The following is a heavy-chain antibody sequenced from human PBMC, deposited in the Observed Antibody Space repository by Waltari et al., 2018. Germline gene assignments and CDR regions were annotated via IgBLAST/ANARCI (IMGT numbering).Heavy chain of an antibody. CDR2: FSTSGKT. J-gene: IGHJ6*03. Sequence: QVQLQESGPGLVKPSETLYLNCTVSGGSISDYYWIWIRQPAGKGLEWIGRFSTSGKTNSNPSLKSRVTMSRDTSTTQLYLRLTSVPAADTAVYYCVRACRSPSCPHFYMDGWGKGTTVSVS. D-gene: IGHD3-3*02. V-gene: IGHV4-4*07. CDR3: VRACRSPSCPHFYMDG. CDR1: GGSISDYY.